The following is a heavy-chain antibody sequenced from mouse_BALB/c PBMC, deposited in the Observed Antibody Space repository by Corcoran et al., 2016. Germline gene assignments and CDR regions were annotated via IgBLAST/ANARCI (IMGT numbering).Heavy chain of an antibody. CDR1: GYTFTNYG. D-gene: IGHD3-1*01. V-gene: IGHV9-1*02. CDR3: ARGSSGYDY. Sequence: QIQLVQSGPELKKPGETVKISCKASGYTFTNYGMNWVKQAPGKGLKWMGWINTYTGEPTYADDFKGRFAFPLETSASTAYLQINNLKNEDMATYVCARGSSGYDYWGQGTTLTVSA. J-gene: IGHJ2*01. CDR2: INTYTGEP.